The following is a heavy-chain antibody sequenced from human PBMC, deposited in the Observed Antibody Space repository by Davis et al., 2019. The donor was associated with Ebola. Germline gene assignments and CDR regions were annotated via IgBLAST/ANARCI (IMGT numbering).Heavy chain of an antibody. D-gene: IGHD1-26*01. CDR1: GFTFSNAW. CDR3: TRVDGSYYYYYGMDV. J-gene: IGHJ6*02. V-gene: IGHV3-15*01. Sequence: PGGSLRLSCAASGFTFSNAWMSWVRQAPGKGLEWVGRIKSKAYGGTTEYAASVKGRFTISRDDSKSIAYLQMNSLKTEDTAVYYCTRVDGSYYYYYGMDVWGQGTTVTVSS. CDR2: IKSKAYGGTT.